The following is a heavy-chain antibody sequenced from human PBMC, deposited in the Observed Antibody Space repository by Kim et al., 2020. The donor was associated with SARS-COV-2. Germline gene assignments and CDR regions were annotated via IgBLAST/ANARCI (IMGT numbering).Heavy chain of an antibody. CDR3: ARSGNFRVDY. Sequence: GGSLRLSCAASGFTFSSYSMNWVRQAPGKGLECVSYISSSSTIYYADSVKGRFTISRDNAKNSVYLQMNSLRDEDTAVYYCARSGNFRVDYWGQGTLVTVSS. CDR2: ISSSSTI. V-gene: IGHV3-48*02. J-gene: IGHJ4*02. CDR1: GFTFSSYS.